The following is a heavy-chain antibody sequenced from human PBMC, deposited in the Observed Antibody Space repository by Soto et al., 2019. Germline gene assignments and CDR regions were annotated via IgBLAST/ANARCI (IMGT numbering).Heavy chain of an antibody. CDR3: ARDAAVAGNDAFDI. V-gene: IGHV1-2*04. CDR2: INPNSGGT. Sequence: QVQLVQSGAEVKKPGASVKVXCKASGYTFTGYYMHWVRQAPGQGLEWMGWINPNSGGTNYAQKFQGWVTMTRDTSISTAYMELSRLRSDDTAVYYCARDAAVAGNDAFDIWGQGTMVTVSS. CDR1: GYTFTGYY. J-gene: IGHJ3*02. D-gene: IGHD6-19*01.